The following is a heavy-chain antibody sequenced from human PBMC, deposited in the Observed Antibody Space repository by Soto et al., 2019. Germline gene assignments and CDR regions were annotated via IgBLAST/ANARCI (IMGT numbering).Heavy chain of an antibody. Sequence: GGSLRLSCAASGFTFSDYYMSWIRQAPGKGLEWVSYITSSGTTIYYADSVKGRFTISRDNAKNSLYLQMNSLRAEDTAVYYCAGRSHYGDFVDYWGQGTLVTVSS. V-gene: IGHV3-11*01. CDR2: ITSSGTTI. J-gene: IGHJ4*02. CDR1: GFTFSDYY. D-gene: IGHD4-17*01. CDR3: AGRSHYGDFVDY.